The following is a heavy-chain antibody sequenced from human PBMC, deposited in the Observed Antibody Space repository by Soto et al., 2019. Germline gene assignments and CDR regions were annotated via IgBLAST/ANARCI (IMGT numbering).Heavy chain of an antibody. CDR3: AGHGNPRTRFAQYGMDV. CDR1: GGSISSSGYY. D-gene: IGHD1-1*01. Sequence: SETLSLTCTVSGGSISSSGYYWGWICQAPKKGLEWIGSIYYSGTTYYNPSLKSRVTISVDTSKNQFSLKVSSVTAADTAVYYCAGHGNPRTRFAQYGMDVWGQGTTVTVSS. J-gene: IGHJ6*02. CDR2: IYYSGTT. V-gene: IGHV4-39*01.